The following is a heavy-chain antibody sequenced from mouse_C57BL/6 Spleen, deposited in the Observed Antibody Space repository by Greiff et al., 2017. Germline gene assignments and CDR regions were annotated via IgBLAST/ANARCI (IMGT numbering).Heavy chain of an antibody. D-gene: IGHD3-2*02. J-gene: IGHJ3*01. CDR3: AREGAAQATFAY. V-gene: IGHV1-66*01. CDR2: IYPGSGNT. CDR1: GYSFTSYY. Sequence: QVQLQQSGPELVKPGASVKISCKASGYSFTSYYIHWVKQRHGQGLGWIGWIYPGSGNTKYNEKVKGKGTLTAYTSSSTAYMQLSSLTSEDSSVYYCAREGAAQATFAYWGQGTLVTVSA.